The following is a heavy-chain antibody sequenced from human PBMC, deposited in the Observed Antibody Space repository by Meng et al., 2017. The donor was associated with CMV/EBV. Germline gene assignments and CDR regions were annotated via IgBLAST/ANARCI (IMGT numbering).Heavy chain of an antibody. CDR2: ISGSGGST. J-gene: IGHJ5*02. V-gene: IGHV3-23*01. Sequence: FSSYAMSWVRQAPGKGLEWVSAISGSGGSTYYADSVKGRFTISRDNSKNTLYLQMNSLRAEDTAVYYCAKAAVVVPAATERNPLWFDPWGQGTLVTVSS. CDR1: FSSYA. D-gene: IGHD2-2*01. CDR3: AKAAVVVPAATERNPLWFDP.